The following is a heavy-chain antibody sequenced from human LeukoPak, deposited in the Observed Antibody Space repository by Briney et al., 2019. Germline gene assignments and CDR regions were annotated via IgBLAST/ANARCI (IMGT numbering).Heavy chain of an antibody. CDR3: ARSGIAVAGPDY. CDR2: INQDGSQK. D-gene: IGHD6-19*01. V-gene: IGHV3-7*01. J-gene: IGHJ4*02. CDR1: GFTFGSCW. Sequence: GGSLRLSCAASGFTFGSCWMNWVRQTPGKGLEWVANINQDGSQKFYVDSVKGRFTISRDNANNSLYLQMNSLRAEDTAVYYCARSGIAVAGPDYWGQGTLVTVSS.